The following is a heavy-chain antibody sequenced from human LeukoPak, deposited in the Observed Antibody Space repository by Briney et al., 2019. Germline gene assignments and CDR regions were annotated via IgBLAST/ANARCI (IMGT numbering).Heavy chain of an antibody. J-gene: IGHJ4*02. CDR1: GFTFSSYA. CDR2: ISGSGGST. D-gene: IGHD2-15*01. CDR3: VKGGSEYCSGGSCYTLDY. Sequence: GGSLRLSCVASGFTFSSYAMSWVRQAPGKGLEWVSAISGSGGSTYYPDSVKGRFTISRDNSKNMLYLQMNTLRAEDTAVYYCVKGGSEYCSGGSCYTLDYWGQGTLVTVSS. V-gene: IGHV3-23*01.